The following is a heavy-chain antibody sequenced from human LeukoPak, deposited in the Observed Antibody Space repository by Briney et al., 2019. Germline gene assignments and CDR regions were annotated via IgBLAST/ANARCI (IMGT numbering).Heavy chain of an antibody. J-gene: IGHJ4*02. CDR3: SKSSTGPYQLQTIFDY. CDR1: GFTFSSYA. D-gene: IGHD2-2*01. V-gene: IGHV3-23*01. Sequence: GGSLRLSCAASGFTFSSYAMSWVRQAPRKRLEWVSAISGSGGSTYYADSVKGRFTISRDNSKNTLYLPMNSLRADATAVYYWSKSSTGPYQLQTIFDYWGQGTLVTVSS. CDR2: ISGSGGST.